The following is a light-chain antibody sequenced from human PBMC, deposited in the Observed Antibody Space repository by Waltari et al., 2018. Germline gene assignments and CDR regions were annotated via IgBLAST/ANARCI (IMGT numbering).Light chain of an antibody. Sequence: DIQMTQSPSSLSASVGDRVTITCRASQSSSDYLNWYQQKPGKAPKLLIYAASTLQSGVPSRFSGSGSETDFARTISSLQPEDFATYYCQQSYSFGQGTRLEIK. J-gene: IGKJ5*01. CDR3: QQSYS. CDR2: AAS. CDR1: QSSSDY. V-gene: IGKV1-39*01.